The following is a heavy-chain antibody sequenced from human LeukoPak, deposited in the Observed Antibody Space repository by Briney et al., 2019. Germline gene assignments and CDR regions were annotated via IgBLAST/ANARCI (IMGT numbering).Heavy chain of an antibody. J-gene: IGHJ4*02. V-gene: IGHV3-53*01. CDR2: IYSGGST. Sequence: PGGSLRLSCAAPGFTVSSNYMSWVRQAPGKGLEWVSVIYSGGSTYYADSVKGRFTISRDNSKNTLYLQMNSLRAEDTAVYYCAIMPGPNDQFDYWGQGTLVTVSS. D-gene: IGHD2-2*01. CDR3: AIMPGPNDQFDY. CDR1: GFTVSSNY.